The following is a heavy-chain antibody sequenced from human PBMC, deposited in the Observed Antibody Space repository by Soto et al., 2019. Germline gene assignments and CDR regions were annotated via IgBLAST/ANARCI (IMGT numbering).Heavy chain of an antibody. CDR1: GFSLSTSGVC. D-gene: IGHD2-15*01. J-gene: IGHJ5*02. CDR2: IFWDDYK. Sequence: QITLKESGPTLVKPTQTLTLTCTFSGFSLSTSGVCVGWIRQSPGHALEWLGFIFWDDYKRYNPSLKSRLTITKETSKITVVLTRTGMGPVDTGTYDCADRGVVVVASTRQELGFDPWGQGTLVTVSS. CDR3: ADRGVVVVASTRQELGFDP. V-gene: IGHV2-5*02.